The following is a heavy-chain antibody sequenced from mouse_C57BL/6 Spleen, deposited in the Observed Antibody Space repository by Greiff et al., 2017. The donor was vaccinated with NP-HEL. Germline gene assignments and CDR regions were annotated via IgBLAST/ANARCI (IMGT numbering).Heavy chain of an antibody. D-gene: IGHD1-1*01. CDR1: GYTFTSYW. CDR2: IYPGNSDT. J-gene: IGHJ2*01. Sequence: EVQLQQSGTVLARPGASVKMSCKTSGYTFTSYWMHWVKQRPGQGLEWIGAIYPGNSDTSYNQKFKGKAKLTAVTSARAAYMELSSLTNEDSAVYYCTSLITTVVEVNYWGQGTTLTVSS. V-gene: IGHV1-5*01. CDR3: TSLITTVVEVNY.